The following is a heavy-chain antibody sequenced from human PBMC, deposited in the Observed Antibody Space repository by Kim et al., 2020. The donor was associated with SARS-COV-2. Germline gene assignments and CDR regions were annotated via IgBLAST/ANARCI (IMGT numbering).Heavy chain of an antibody. CDR3: ARGYSLDY. V-gene: IGHV4-34*01. CDR2: INHSGST. J-gene: IGHJ4*02. Sequence: SETLSLTCAVYGGSFSGYYWSWIRQPPGKGLEWIGEINHSGSTNYNPSLKSRVTISVDTSKNQFSLKLSSVTAADTAVYYCARGYSLDYWGQGTLVTVSS. CDR1: GGSFSGYY. D-gene: IGHD5-12*01.